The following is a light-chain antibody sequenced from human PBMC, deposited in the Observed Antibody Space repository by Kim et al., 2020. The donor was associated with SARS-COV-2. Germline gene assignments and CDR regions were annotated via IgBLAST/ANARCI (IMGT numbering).Light chain of an antibody. J-gene: IGKJ4*01. CDR1: ESVSSY. CDR2: GAS. Sequence: EIVLTQSPGTLSLSPGERATLPCRASESVSSYLAWYQQKPGQAPRLLIYGASNRATGIPDRFSGSGSGTDFSLTISRLEAEDSAVYSCQQYGWSPLTFGGGTKVEIK. V-gene: IGKV3-20*01. CDR3: QQYGWSPLT.